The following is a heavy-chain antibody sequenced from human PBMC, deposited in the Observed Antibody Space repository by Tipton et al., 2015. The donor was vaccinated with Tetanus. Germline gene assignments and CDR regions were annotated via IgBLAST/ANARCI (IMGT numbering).Heavy chain of an antibody. J-gene: IGHJ5*02. CDR2: IYYSGDT. CDR3: AGGQGGGRVVRLNWFDP. CDR1: GASIRSGGFF. D-gene: IGHD6-6*01. Sequence: TLSLTCTVSGASIRSGGFFWNWVRQHPGKGLEWIGYIYYSGDTYINPSLKSRVTMSVDTSKNQFSLNVSPVTAADTAVYYCAGGQGGGRVVRLNWFDPWGQGTLVTVSS. V-gene: IGHV4-31*03.